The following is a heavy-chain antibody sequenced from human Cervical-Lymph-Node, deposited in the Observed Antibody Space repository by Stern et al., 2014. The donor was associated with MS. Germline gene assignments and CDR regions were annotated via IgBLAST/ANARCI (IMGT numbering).Heavy chain of an antibody. V-gene: IGHV3-33*01. CDR2: VWNDGSKE. D-gene: IGHD2/OR15-2a*01. Sequence: EQLVESGGGVVQPGRSLRLSCVASGLTFSTSVMHWVRQAPGKGLEWVAVVWNDGSKERFTESVKGRFSTSRDTAKNTLHLQMSSLRAEDTAVYFCATSTASDAFDIWGQGTLVTVSS. CDR1: GLTFSTSV. J-gene: IGHJ3*02. CDR3: ATSTASDAFDI.